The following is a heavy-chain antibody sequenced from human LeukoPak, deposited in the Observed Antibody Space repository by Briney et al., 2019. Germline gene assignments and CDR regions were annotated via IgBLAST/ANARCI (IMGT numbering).Heavy chain of an antibody. CDR1: GDSVSSNSAA. D-gene: IGHD2/OR15-2a*01. CDR3: AGDRSKRISVYYYYYMDV. Sequence: SQTLSLTCAISGDSVSSNSAAWNWIRQSPSRGLEWLGRTYYRSKWYNDYAVSVKSRITINPDTSQNQFSLQLNSVTPEDTAVYYCAGDRSKRISVYYYYYMDVWGKGTTVTVSS. J-gene: IGHJ6*03. V-gene: IGHV6-1*01. CDR2: TYYRSKWYN.